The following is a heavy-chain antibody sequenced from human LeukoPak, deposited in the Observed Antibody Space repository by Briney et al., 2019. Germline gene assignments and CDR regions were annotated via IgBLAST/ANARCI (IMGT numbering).Heavy chain of an antibody. CDR2: IFHRGTT. CDR1: GGSISSNRYN. Sequence: SETLSLTCTVSGGSISSNRYNWAWIRQSPGKGLEWIGSIFHRGTTYYNPSLKSRVTISVDTSKNQFSLKLSSVTAADTAVYYCARGSADYWGQGILVTVSS. CDR3: ARGSADY. J-gene: IGHJ4*02. V-gene: IGHV4-39*07.